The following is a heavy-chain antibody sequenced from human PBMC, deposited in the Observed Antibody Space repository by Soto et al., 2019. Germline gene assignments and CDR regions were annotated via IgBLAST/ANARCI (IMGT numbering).Heavy chain of an antibody. CDR1: GFTFTSYG. D-gene: IGHD3-16*01. V-gene: IGHV3-33*01. CDR3: ARDYTFYFDY. Sequence: QVQLVESGGGVVQPGRSLRLSCVVSGFTFTSYGMHWVRQAPGKGLEWVAVIWYDGSRKYYADSVKGRFTISRDIFKKTLYREMDSLRAEDTAVYYCARDYTFYFDYWGQGTRVTVSS. J-gene: IGHJ4*02. CDR2: IWYDGSRK.